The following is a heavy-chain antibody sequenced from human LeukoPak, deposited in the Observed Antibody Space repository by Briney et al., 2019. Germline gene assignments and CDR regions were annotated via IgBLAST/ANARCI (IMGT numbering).Heavy chain of an antibody. Sequence: GSLRLSCAASGFTFSSYSMNWVRQAPGKGLEWVSYISSSSSTIYYADSVKGRFTISRDNAKNSLYLQMNSLRAEDTAVYYCATQDVGWLQQYWGQGTLVTVSS. D-gene: IGHD5-24*01. CDR2: ISSSSSTI. CDR3: ATQDVGWLQQY. V-gene: IGHV3-48*01. CDR1: GFTFSSYS. J-gene: IGHJ4*02.